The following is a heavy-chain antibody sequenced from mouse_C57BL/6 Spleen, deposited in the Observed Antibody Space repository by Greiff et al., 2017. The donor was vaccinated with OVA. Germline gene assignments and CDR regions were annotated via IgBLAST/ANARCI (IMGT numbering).Heavy chain of an antibody. Sequence: VQLMESGPGLVQPSQSLSITCTVSGFSLTSYGVHWVRQSPGKGLEWLGVIWSGGSTDYNAAFISRLSISKDNSKSQVFFKMNSLQADDTAIYYCARNLGDYERTFFDYWGQGTTLTVSS. D-gene: IGHD2-4*01. CDR1: GFSLTSYG. V-gene: IGHV2-2*01. J-gene: IGHJ2*01. CDR3: ARNLGDYERTFFDY. CDR2: IWSGGST.